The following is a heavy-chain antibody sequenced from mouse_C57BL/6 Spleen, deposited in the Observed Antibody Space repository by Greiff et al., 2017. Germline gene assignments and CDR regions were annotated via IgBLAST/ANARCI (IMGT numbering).Heavy chain of an antibody. CDR2: ISYDGSN. CDR3: AREEPPKLGSSPLDD. Sequence: ESGPGLVKPSQSLSLTCSVTGYSITSGYYWNWIRQFPGNKLEWMGYISYDGSNNYNPSLKNRISITRDTSKNQFFLKLNSVTTEDTATYYCAREEPPKLGSSPLDDWGQGTTLTVSS. CDR1: GYSITSGYY. D-gene: IGHD1-1*01. J-gene: IGHJ2*01. V-gene: IGHV3-6*01.